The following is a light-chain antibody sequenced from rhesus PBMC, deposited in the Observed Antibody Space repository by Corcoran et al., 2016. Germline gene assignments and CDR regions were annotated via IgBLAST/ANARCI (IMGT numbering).Light chain of an antibody. CDR2: KAS. J-gene: IGKJ1*01. CDR1: QSISTW. CDR3: QRYSSSPWT. V-gene: IGKV1-22*01. Sequence: DIQMTQSPSSLSASVGDTVTITCRASQSISTWLAWYQQKPGKAPKLLIYKASSLQSGVPSRFRGIGSGTDFTLTISGLQSEDFATYYWQRYSSSPWTFGQGTKVEIK.